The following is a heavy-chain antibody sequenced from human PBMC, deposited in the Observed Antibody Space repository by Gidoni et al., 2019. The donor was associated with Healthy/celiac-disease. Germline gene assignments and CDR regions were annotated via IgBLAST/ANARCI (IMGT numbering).Heavy chain of an antibody. Sequence: QVQLQESGPGLVKPSETLSLTCTVSGYSISSGYYWGWIRQPPGKGLEWIGSIYHSGSTYYNPSIKSRVTISVDTSKNQFSLKLSSVTAADTAVYYCAREGRVGAGEWAWGQGTLVTVSS. J-gene: IGHJ5*02. CDR3: AREGRVGAGEWA. CDR1: GYSISSGYY. CDR2: IYHSGST. D-gene: IGHD1-26*01. V-gene: IGHV4-38-2*02.